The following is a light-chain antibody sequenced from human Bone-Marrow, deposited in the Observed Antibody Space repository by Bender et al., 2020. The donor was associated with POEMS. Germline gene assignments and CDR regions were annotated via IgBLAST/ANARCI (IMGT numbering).Light chain of an antibody. Sequence: QSPLAQPASVSGFPGQSITISCTGTSGDIGAYNSVSWYQQRPYRAPQLIIYDVNTRPSGVSSRFSGSQSGNTASLTISGLQAEDEADYYCSSFTVSDTVLFGGGTRLTVL. CDR3: SSFTVSDTVL. V-gene: IGLV2-14*03. CDR2: DVN. CDR1: SGDIGAYNS. J-gene: IGLJ3*02.